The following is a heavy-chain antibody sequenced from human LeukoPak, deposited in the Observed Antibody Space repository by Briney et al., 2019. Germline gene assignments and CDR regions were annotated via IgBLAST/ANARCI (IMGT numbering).Heavy chain of an antibody. V-gene: IGHV3-21*01. Sequence: KAGGSLRLSCAASGFTFSSYSMNWVRQAPGKGLEWVSSISSSSSYIYYADSVKGRFTISRDNAKNSLYLQMNSLRAEDTAVYYCARDHYGYVWGSYRSEGFDYWGQGTLVTVSS. J-gene: IGHJ4*02. D-gene: IGHD3-16*02. CDR1: GFTFSSYS. CDR2: ISSSSSYI. CDR3: ARDHYGYVWGSYRSEGFDY.